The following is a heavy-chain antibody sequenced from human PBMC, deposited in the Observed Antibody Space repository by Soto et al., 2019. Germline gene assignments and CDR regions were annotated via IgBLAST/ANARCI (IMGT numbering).Heavy chain of an antibody. CDR3: ARDRSRVVTAFDS. Sequence: QVQLVESGGGLVKPGGSLRLSCAASGFTFGDYYFNWIRQAPGKGLEWISYISSSSSYTNYADSVKGRFTISRDNAKNTLYLGMKSLRADDTAVYYCARDRSRVVTAFDSWGRGTLVTVSS. CDR1: GFTFGDYY. V-gene: IGHV3-11*06. D-gene: IGHD2-21*02. J-gene: IGHJ4*02. CDR2: ISSSSSYT.